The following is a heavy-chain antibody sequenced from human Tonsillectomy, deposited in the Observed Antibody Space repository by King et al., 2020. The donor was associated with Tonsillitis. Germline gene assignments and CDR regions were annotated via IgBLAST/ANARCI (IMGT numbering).Heavy chain of an antibody. CDR3: ARGGGVHCSGGSCYPLLYFDY. J-gene: IGHJ4*02. CDR2: IYSGGST. Sequence: VQLVESGGGLFQPGGSLRLSCAASGFTVSSNYMSWVRQAPGKGLEWVSVIYSGGSTYYADSVKGRFTISRDNSKNTLYLQMNSLRAEDTAVYYCARGGGVHCSGGSCYPLLYFDYWGQGTLVTVSS. D-gene: IGHD2-15*01. CDR1: GFTVSSNY. V-gene: IGHV3-53*01.